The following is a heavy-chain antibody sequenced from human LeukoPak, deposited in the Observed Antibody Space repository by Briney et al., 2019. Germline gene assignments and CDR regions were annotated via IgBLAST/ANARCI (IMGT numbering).Heavy chain of an antibody. CDR3: ARVRRSSSSWYSYYFDY. Sequence: SVKVSCKASGYTFTGYYMHWVRQAPGQGLEWMGWINPNSGGTNYAQKFQGRVTMTRDTSISTAYMELSRLRSDDTAVYYCARVRRSSSSWYSYYFDYWGQGTLVTVSS. CDR2: INPNSGGT. V-gene: IGHV1-2*02. D-gene: IGHD6-13*01. J-gene: IGHJ4*02. CDR1: GYTFTGYY.